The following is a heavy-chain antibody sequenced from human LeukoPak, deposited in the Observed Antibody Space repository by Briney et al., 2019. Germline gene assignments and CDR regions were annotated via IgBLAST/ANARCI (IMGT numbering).Heavy chain of an antibody. Sequence: PSETLSLTCAVSGGSISSGGYSWSWIRQPPGKGLEWIGYIYHSGSTYYNPSLKSRVTISVDRSKNQFSLKLSSVTAADTAVYYCARAGMVRGVIDAFDIWGQGTMVTVSS. J-gene: IGHJ3*02. CDR3: ARAGMVRGVIDAFDI. D-gene: IGHD3-10*01. CDR1: GGSISSGGYS. V-gene: IGHV4-30-2*01. CDR2: IYHSGST.